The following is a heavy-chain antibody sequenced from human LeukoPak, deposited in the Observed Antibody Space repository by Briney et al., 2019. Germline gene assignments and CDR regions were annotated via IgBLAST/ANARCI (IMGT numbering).Heavy chain of an antibody. J-gene: IGHJ4*02. V-gene: IGHV4-59*01. CDR3: ARGPTRYYFDY. CDR2: FYSSGST. CDR1: GGSISNYY. Sequence: SETLSLTCTVSGGSISNYYWSWIRQPPGKGLEWIGYFYSSGSTSYNPSLKSRVTISLDTSKNQFSLRLSSVTAADTAVYYCARGPTRYYFDYWGQGTQVTVSS.